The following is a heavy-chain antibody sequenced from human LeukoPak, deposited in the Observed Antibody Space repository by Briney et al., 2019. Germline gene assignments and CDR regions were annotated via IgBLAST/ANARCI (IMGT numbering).Heavy chain of an antibody. CDR1: GGTFCTYA. CDR2: ISAYNGNT. V-gene: IGHV1-18*01. J-gene: IGHJ1*01. Sequence: ASVKVSCMASGGTFCTYAISWVRQAPGQGLEWMGWISAYNGNTNYAQNFQGRVTMTTDTSTSTVYMELRSLRSDDTAVYYCARDSSGFPTSKYFQDWGHDRQVTVSS. CDR3: ARDSSGFPTSKYFQD. D-gene: IGHD3-22*01.